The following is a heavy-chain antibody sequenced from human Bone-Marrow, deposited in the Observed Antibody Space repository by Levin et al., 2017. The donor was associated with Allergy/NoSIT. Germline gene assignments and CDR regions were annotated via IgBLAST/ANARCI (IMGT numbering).Heavy chain of an antibody. CDR1: GFTFSSYA. Sequence: GESLKISCAASGFTFSSYAMSWVRQAPGKGLEWVSAISGSGGSTYYADSVKGRFTISRDNSKNTLYLQMNSLRAEDTAVYYCARDPRGGSDYAVDYWGQGTLVTVSS. CDR2: ISGSGGST. V-gene: IGHV3-23*01. CDR3: ARDPRGGSDYAVDY. D-gene: IGHD1-26*01. J-gene: IGHJ4*02.